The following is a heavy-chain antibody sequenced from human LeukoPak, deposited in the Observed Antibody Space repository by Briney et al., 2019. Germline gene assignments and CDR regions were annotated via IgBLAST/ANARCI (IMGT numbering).Heavy chain of an antibody. CDR2: TNPNSGNT. Sequence: GASVKVSCKASGYTFTSYDINWVRQATGQGLEWMGWTNPNSGNTGYAQKFQGRVTMTRNTSISTAYMELSSLRSEDTAVYYCARVDCSGGSCYSRVYYYYYGMDVWGQGTTVTVSS. J-gene: IGHJ6*02. CDR3: ARVDCSGGSCYSRVYYYYYGMDV. CDR1: GYTFTSYD. V-gene: IGHV1-8*01. D-gene: IGHD2-15*01.